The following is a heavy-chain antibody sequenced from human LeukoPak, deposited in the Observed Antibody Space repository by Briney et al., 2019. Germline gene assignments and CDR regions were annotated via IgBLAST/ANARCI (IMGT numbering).Heavy chain of an antibody. Sequence: SVKVSCKASGGTFSNYALSWVRQAPGQGPEWVGGIIPIFGTTVYAQKFQGRVTITADKSTTTAYMELSSLRSEDTAVYYCAKTGYYYDSSGYYSSWYFDPWGRGTLVTVSS. CDR2: IIPIFGTT. CDR1: GGTFSNYA. D-gene: IGHD3-22*01. J-gene: IGHJ2*01. CDR3: AKTGYYYDSSGYYSSWYFDP. V-gene: IGHV1-69*06.